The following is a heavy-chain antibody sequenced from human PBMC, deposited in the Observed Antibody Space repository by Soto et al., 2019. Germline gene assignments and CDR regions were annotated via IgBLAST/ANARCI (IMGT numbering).Heavy chain of an antibody. V-gene: IGHV3-21*01. CDR3: VRDPGYCSSTTCYGNYFDY. J-gene: IGHJ4*02. CDR2: ISSGAGYI. CDR1: GFTFSDYR. Sequence: GSLRLSCAASGFTFSDYRMIWVRQAPGQGLEWVSTISSGAGYIYYADSVRGRFTISRDNAKNSLHLQMDTLSAEDTAVYYCVRDPGYCSSTTCYGNYFDYWGQGTLVTVSS. D-gene: IGHD2-2*01.